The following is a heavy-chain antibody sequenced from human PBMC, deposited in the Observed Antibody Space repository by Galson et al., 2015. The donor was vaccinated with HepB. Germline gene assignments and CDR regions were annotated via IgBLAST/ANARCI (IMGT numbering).Heavy chain of an antibody. CDR3: AKELTMIVVVITRGLDY. CDR2: ISYDGSNK. V-gene: IGHV3-30*18. D-gene: IGHD3-22*01. Sequence: SLRLSCAASGFTFSSYGMHWVRQAPGKGLEWVAVISYDGSNKYYADSVKGRFTISRDSSKNTLYLQMNSLRAEDTAVYYCAKELTMIVVVITRGLDYWGQGTLVTVSS. CDR1: GFTFSSYG. J-gene: IGHJ4*02.